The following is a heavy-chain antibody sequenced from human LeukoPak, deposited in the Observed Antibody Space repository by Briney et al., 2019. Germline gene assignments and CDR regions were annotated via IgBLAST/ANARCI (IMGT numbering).Heavy chain of an antibody. CDR3: AKCSASYSNDAFDV. CDR2: IRGGGSNT. V-gene: IGHV3-23*01. J-gene: IGHJ3*01. Sequence: GGSLRLSCAAPGFTFNNYAMNWVRQAPGKGLEWVSYIRGGGSNTRYSDSVKGRFIISRDNSKNILYLQMNSLRAEDTAIYYSAKCSASYSNDAFDVWGRGTMVTVSS. D-gene: IGHD3-10*02. CDR1: GFTFNNYA.